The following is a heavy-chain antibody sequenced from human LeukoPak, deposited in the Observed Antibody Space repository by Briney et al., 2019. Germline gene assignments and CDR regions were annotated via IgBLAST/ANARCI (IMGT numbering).Heavy chain of an antibody. D-gene: IGHD6-13*01. CDR3: AKDISGAAAGTPFDY. Sequence: PGGSLRLSCAASGFTFSDYYMSWIRQAPGKGLEWVSYISSSGSTIYYADSVKGRFTISRDNAKNSLYLQMNSLRAEDMALYYCAKDISGAAAGTPFDYWGQGTLVTVSS. J-gene: IGHJ4*02. CDR1: GFTFSDYY. CDR2: ISSSGSTI. V-gene: IGHV3-11*01.